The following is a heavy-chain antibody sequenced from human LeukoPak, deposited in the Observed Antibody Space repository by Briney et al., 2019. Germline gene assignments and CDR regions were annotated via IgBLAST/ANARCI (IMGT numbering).Heavy chain of an antibody. J-gene: IGHJ2*01. Sequence: GESLKISCQASGYSITSDWIGWVRQMPGKGLEWMAIIYPADSDTRYNPSFQGQVTISADKSVNTTYLQWSSLKASDTAMYYCARLYSNYGFGSGYFDLWGRGTLVTVSS. V-gene: IGHV5-51*01. CDR2: IYPADSDT. D-gene: IGHD4-11*01. CDR3: ARLYSNYGFGSGYFDL. CDR1: GYSITSDW.